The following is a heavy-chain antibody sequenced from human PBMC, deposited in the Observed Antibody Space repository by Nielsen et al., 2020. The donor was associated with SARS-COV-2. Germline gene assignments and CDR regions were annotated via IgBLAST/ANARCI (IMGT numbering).Heavy chain of an antibody. CDR1: GFTFSSYA. CDR2: ISYDGSNK. J-gene: IGHJ4*02. V-gene: IGHV3-30-3*01. CDR3: ARDPILDY. Sequence: GGSLRLSCAASGFTFSSYAMHWVRQAPGKGLEWVAVISYDGSNKYYADSVKGRFTISRDNSKNTLYLQMNSLRAEDTAVYYCARDPILDYWGQGTLVTVSS.